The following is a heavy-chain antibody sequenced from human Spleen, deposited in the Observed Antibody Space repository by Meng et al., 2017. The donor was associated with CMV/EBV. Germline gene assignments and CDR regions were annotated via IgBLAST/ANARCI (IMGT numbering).Heavy chain of an antibody. J-gene: IGHJ4*02. CDR2: ISSGSSPI. D-gene: IGHD5-24*01. V-gene: IGHV3-48*03. CDR3: ERSSRDGYNHPGYFDY. CDR1: GFTFSSYE. Sequence: GGSLRLSCAASGFTFSSYEMNWVRQAPGKGLEWISYISSGSSPIYYADSVKGRCTISRDNAKNSMYLQMNSLIAEDTAVYYCERSSRDGYNHPGYFDYWGQGTMVTVSS.